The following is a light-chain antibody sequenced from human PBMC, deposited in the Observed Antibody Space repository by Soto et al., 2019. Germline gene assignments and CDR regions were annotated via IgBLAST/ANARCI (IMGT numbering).Light chain of an antibody. Sequence: EIVMTQSPATLSVSPGERATLSCRASQSVSSNLAWYQQKPGQAPRLLIYGASTRATGIPARFSGSGSGTEFTLTISSLQSEDFAVYYCQQYINRLTFGGGTNVDI. CDR2: GAS. CDR3: QQYINRLT. V-gene: IGKV3-15*01. J-gene: IGKJ4*01. CDR1: QSVSSN.